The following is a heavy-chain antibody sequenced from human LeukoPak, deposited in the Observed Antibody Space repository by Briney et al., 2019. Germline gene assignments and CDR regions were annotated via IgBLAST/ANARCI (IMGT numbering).Heavy chain of an antibody. V-gene: IGHV1-18*01. CDR3: ARGPRDPSGYFDY. J-gene: IGHJ4*02. CDR1: GYTFTSHG. Sequence: ASVKVSCKASGYTFTSHGISWVRQAPGQGLEWLGWMSVYNGNTNYAQKLQGRVAMTIDTSTSTAYMELRSLRSDDTALYYCARGPRDPSGYFDYWGQGALVTVPS. D-gene: IGHD6-25*01. CDR2: MSVYNGNT.